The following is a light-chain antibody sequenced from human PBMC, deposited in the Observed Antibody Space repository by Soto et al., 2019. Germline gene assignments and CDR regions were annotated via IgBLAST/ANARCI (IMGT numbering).Light chain of an antibody. CDR1: QTVSSSK. V-gene: IGKV3-20*01. CDR2: GAT. Sequence: EIVLTQSPGTLSLSPGERATLSCRASQTVSSSKLAWYQQKPGQAPKVLIYGATSRATGIPDTFSGSRSGTDFTLNISRLEPEDFAVYYCQQYGSSPRTFGQGAEV. J-gene: IGKJ1*01. CDR3: QQYGSSPRT.